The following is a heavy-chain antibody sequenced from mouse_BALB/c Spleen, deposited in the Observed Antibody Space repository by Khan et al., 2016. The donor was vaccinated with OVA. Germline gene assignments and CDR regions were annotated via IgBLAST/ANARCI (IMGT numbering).Heavy chain of an antibody. V-gene: IGHV1-5*01. D-gene: IGHD2-4*01. J-gene: IGHJ2*01. CDR1: GYSFTSYW. CDR3: TRSYDSYYFDY. CDR2: IYPGNSDT. Sequence: VQLKESGTVLARPWASVKMSCKASGYSFTSYWMHWVKQRPGQGLEWIGAIYPGNSDTRYNQKFKGKATLTAVTSASTAYMELSSLTDEDSAVYYCTRSYDSYYFDYWGQGTTLTVSS.